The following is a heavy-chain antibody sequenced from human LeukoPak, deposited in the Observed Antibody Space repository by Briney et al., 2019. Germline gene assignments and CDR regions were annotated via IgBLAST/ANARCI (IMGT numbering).Heavy chain of an antibody. CDR2: ISGSGGST. J-gene: IGHJ5*02. CDR1: GFTFSSYA. D-gene: IGHD5-18*01. Sequence: PGGSLRLSCAASGFTFSSYAMSWVRQAPGKGLEWVSAISGSGGSTYYADSVKGRFTISRDNSKNTLYLQMNSLRAEDTAVYYRAKTSRWIQLWSNNWFDPWGQGTLVTVSS. CDR3: AKTSRWIQLWSNNWFDP. V-gene: IGHV3-23*01.